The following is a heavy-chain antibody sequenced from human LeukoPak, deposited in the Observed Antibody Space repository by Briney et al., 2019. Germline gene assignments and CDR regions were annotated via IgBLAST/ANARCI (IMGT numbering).Heavy chain of an antibody. CDR3: ARDKGTTVTTGYFDL. CDR2: INPNSGGT. V-gene: IGHV1-2*02. CDR1: GYTFTGYY. J-gene: IGHJ2*01. Sequence: ASVKVSCKASGYTFTGYYMHWVRQAPGQGPEWMGWINPNSGGTNYAQKFQGRVTMTRDTSISTAYMELSRLRSDDTAVYYCARDKGTTVTTGYFDLWGRGTLVTVSS. D-gene: IGHD4-17*01.